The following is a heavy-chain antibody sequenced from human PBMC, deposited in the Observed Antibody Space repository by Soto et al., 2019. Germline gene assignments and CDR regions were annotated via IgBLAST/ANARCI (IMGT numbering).Heavy chain of an antibody. V-gene: IGHV4-39*01. D-gene: IGHD3-10*01. J-gene: IGHJ5*02. Sequence: SETLSLTCSVSGGSLSSFTYYWGWIRQPPGKGLEWIGTVYYNENTYYNPSLKSRVTITVDTAKNQFSLNLRSVTAADTAIYFCARRARYYGSPGWFDHWGPGTLVTVSS. CDR1: GGSLSSFTYY. CDR3: ARRARYYGSPGWFDH. CDR2: VYYNENT.